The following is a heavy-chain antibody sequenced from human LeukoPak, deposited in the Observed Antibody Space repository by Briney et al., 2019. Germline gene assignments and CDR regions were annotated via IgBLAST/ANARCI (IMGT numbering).Heavy chain of an antibody. J-gene: IGHJ5*02. V-gene: IGHV4-4*07. Sequence: PSETLSLTCTVSGGSISSYYWSWIRQPAGKGLEWIGRIHTSGGTNYNPSLKSRVTMSVDTSKNQFSLKLSSVTAADTAVYYCARRRKYSSSWNWFDPWGQGTLVTVSS. D-gene: IGHD6-13*01. CDR2: IHTSGGT. CDR3: ARRRKYSSSWNWFDP. CDR1: GGSISSYY.